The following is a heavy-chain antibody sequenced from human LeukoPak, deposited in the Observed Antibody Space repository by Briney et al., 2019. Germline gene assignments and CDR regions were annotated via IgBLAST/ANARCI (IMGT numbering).Heavy chain of an antibody. V-gene: IGHV4-59*01. CDR1: GGSISSYY. CDR3: ARSHHGPYWYFDL. J-gene: IGHJ2*01. D-gene: IGHD1-14*01. Sequence: PSETLSLTCTVSGGSISSYYWSWIRQPPGKGLEWIGYIYYSGSTNYNPSLKSRVTISVDTSKNQFSLKLSSVTAADTAVYYCARSHHGPYWYFDLWGHGTLVTVSS. CDR2: IYYSGST.